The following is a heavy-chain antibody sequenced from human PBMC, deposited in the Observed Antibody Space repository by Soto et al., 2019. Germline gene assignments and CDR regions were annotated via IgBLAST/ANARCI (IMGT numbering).Heavy chain of an antibody. CDR1: GFTFSSYE. CDR3: ARGEITMVRAHPDPYDY. J-gene: IGHJ4*02. Sequence: EVQLVESGGGLVQPGGSLRLSCAASGFTFSSYEMNWVRQAPGKGVEWVSYISSSGSTIYYADSVKGRFTISRDNAKNSLYLQMNSLRAEDTAVYYCARGEITMVRAHPDPYDYWGQGTLVTVSS. V-gene: IGHV3-48*03. D-gene: IGHD3-10*01. CDR2: ISSSGSTI.